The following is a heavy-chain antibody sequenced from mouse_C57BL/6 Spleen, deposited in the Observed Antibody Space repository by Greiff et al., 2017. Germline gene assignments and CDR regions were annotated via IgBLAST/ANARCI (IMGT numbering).Heavy chain of an antibody. CDR3: ARSYYYGSSSHWYFDV. CDR2: INPSNGGT. Sequence: QVQLQQPGTELVKPGASVKLSCKASGYTFTSYWMHWVKQRPGQGLEWIGNINPSNGGTNYNEKFQSKATLTVDKSSSTAYMQLSSLTSEDSAVYYCARSYYYGSSSHWYFDVWGTGTTVTVSS. V-gene: IGHV1-53*01. D-gene: IGHD1-1*01. CDR1: GYTFTSYW. J-gene: IGHJ1*03.